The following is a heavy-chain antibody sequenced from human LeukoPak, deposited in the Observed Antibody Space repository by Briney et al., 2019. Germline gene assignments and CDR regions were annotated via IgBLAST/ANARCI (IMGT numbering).Heavy chain of an antibody. CDR2: IYYSGSA. J-gene: IGHJ6*03. CDR3: ARHLSEGDGYYMDV. V-gene: IGHV4-39*01. D-gene: IGHD3-16*01. CDR1: GGSISSSSYY. Sequence: SETLSLTCTVSGGSISSSSYYWGWIRQPPGKGLEWIGSIYYSGSAYYNPSLKSRVTISVDTSKNQFSLKLSSVTAADTAVYYCARHLSEGDGYYMDVWGKGTTVTVSS.